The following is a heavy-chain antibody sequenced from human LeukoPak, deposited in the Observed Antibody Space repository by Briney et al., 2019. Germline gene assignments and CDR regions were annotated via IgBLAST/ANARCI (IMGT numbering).Heavy chain of an antibody. CDR2: ISGSGGTT. J-gene: IGHJ6*03. Sequence: GGSLRPSCAASGVTFSSYAMSWVRQAPGKGLEWVSAISGSGGTTYYADSVKGRFTISRDNSKNTLYLQMNSLRAEDTAVYYCAKDGYDYYYYYMDVWGRGTAVTVSS. CDR1: GVTFSSYA. V-gene: IGHV3-23*01. D-gene: IGHD1-1*01. CDR3: AKDGYDYYYYYMDV.